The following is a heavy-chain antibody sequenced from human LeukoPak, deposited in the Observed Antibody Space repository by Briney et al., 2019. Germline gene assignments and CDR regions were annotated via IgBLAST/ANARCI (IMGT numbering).Heavy chain of an antibody. J-gene: IGHJ3*02. CDR2: ISSSSSTI. CDR3: ARATRRGGNDAFDI. Sequence: GGSLRLSCAASGFTFSSYSMNWVRQAPGRGLEWVSYISSSSSTIYYADSVKGRFTISRDNSKNTLYLRMNSLRAEDTAVYYCARATRRGGNDAFDIWGQGTMVTVSS. V-gene: IGHV3-48*01. D-gene: IGHD4-23*01. CDR1: GFTFSSYS.